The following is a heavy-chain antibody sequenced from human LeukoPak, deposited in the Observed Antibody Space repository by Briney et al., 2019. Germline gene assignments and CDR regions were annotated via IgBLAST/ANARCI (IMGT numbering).Heavy chain of an antibody. CDR2: IYTSGST. Sequence: SETLSLTCTVSGGSISSYYWSWIRQPAGKGLEWIGRIYTSGSTNYNPSLKSRVTISVDTSKNQFSLKLSSVTAADTAVYYCARVRGSSGSYLTYYYYYYMDVWGKGTTVTVSS. CDR3: ARVRGSSGSYLTYYYYYYMDV. D-gene: IGHD1-26*01. V-gene: IGHV4-4*07. CDR1: GGSISSYY. J-gene: IGHJ6*03.